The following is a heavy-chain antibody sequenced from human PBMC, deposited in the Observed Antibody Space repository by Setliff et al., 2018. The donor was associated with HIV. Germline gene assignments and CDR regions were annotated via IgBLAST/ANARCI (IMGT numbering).Heavy chain of an antibody. CDR2: ISAYNGNT. D-gene: IGHD2-15*01. J-gene: IGHJ6*04. V-gene: IGHV1-18*01. Sequence: ASVKVSCKASGYTFTAYVMHWVRQAPGQRLEWMGWISAYNGNTNYAQKLQGRVTMTTDTSTSTAYMELRSLRSDDTAVYYCARDSRDIVVVIAPEPEPYYYYGMDVWGEGTTVTVSS. CDR1: GYTFTAYV. CDR3: ARDSRDIVVVIAPEPEPYYYYGMDV.